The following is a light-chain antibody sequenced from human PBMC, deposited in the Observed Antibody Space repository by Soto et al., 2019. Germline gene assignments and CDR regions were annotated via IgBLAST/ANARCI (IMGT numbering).Light chain of an antibody. J-gene: IGLJ1*01. V-gene: IGLV2-23*02. CDR2: EVS. CDR3: CSYAGSSTPYV. CDR1: SSDVGSYNL. Sequence: QSVLTQPASVSGSPGQSITLSCTGTSSDVGSYNLVSWYQQHPGKAPKLMIYEVSKRPSGVSNRFSGSKSGNTASLTISGLQAEDEADYSCCSYAGSSTPYVFGTGTKVTVL.